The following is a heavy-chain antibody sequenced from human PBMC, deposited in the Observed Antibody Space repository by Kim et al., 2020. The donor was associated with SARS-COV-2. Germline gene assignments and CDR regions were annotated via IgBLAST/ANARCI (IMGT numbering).Heavy chain of an antibody. CDR2: IYYSGST. V-gene: IGHV4-59*08. D-gene: IGHD6-19*01. Sequence: SETLSLTCTVSGGSISSYYWSWIRQPPGKGLEWIGYIYYSGSTNYNPSLKSRVTISVDTSKNQFSLKLSSVTAADTAVYYCAGTPYSSGWLALYYFDYWGQGTLVTVSS. J-gene: IGHJ4*02. CDR3: AGTPYSSGWLALYYFDY. CDR1: GGSISSYY.